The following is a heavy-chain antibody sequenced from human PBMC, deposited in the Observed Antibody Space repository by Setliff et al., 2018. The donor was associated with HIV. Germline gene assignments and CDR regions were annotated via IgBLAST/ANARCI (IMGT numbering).Heavy chain of an antibody. V-gene: IGHV3-7*01. D-gene: IGHD6-19*01. CDR2: INQDGSEK. CDR3: ARDVAVAGTEF. Sequence: GGSLRLSCAVSGFTFSSHWMVWVRQAPGKGLEWVANINQDGSEKNYVDSVKGRFTISRDNAKNSLFLQMNSLRAEDTAVYYCARDVAVAGTEFWGQGTLVTVSS. J-gene: IGHJ4*02. CDR1: GFTFSSHW.